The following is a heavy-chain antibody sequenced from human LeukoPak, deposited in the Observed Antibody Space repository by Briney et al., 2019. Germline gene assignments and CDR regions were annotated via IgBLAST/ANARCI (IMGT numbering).Heavy chain of an antibody. CDR1: GYTFTSYD. CDR2: MNPNSGNT. CDR3: ARADRSRRPLLEWSTPRGYYFDY. V-gene: IGHV1-8*01. D-gene: IGHD3-3*01. Sequence: ASVKVSCKASGYTFTSYDINWVRQATGQGLEWMGWMNPNSGNTGYAQKFQGRVTVTRNTSISTAYMELSSLRSEDTAVYYCARADRSRRPLLEWSTPRGYYFDYWGQGTLVTVSS. J-gene: IGHJ4*02.